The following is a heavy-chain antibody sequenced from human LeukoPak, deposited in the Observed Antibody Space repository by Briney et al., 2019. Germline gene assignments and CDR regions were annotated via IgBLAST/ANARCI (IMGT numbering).Heavy chain of an antibody. CDR3: AKEEEWLPLDY. CDR2: INSDGSST. J-gene: IGHJ4*02. V-gene: IGHV3-74*01. Sequence: GGSLRLSCAASGFTFSRYWMHWVRQAPGKGLACVSRINSDGSSTNYADSVKGRFTISRDNTKNTLYLQMNSLRAEDAAVYYCAKEEEWLPLDYWGQGTLVTVSS. CDR1: GFTFSRYW. D-gene: IGHD3-3*01.